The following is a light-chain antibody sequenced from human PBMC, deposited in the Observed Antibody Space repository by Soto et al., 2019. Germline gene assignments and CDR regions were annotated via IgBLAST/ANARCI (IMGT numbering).Light chain of an antibody. J-gene: IGKJ1*01. CDR2: DPS. V-gene: IGKV3-11*01. CDR3: QQRSNWPRT. Sequence: ESGLMQSPATVSLSPGERGTLSCWASQSISVYLAWYQQKLGQAPRLLIYDPSNRATGIPARFSGSGSGTDFTLTISSLEPEDFAVYYSQQRSNWPRTFGQGTKVEIK. CDR1: QSISVY.